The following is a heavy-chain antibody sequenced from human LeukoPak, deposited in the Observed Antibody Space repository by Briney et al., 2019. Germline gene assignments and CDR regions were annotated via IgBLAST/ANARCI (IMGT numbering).Heavy chain of an antibody. CDR3: ARGSYDYVWGSYRSWWFDP. CDR2: IYYSGSI. J-gene: IGHJ5*02. V-gene: IGHV4-59*01. CDR1: GGSISSYY. D-gene: IGHD3-16*02. Sequence: ASETLSLTCTVSGGSISSYYWSWIRQPPGKGLEWIGYIYYSGSINYNPSLKSRVTISVDTSKNQFSLKLSSVTAADTAVYYCARGSYDYVWGSYRSWWFDPWGQGTLVTVSS.